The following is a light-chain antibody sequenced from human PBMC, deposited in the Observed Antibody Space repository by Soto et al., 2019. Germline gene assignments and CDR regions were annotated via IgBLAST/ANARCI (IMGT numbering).Light chain of an antibody. CDR3: AAWDDSLSAM. Sequence: QSALTQPPSASGTPGQRVTISCSGSSSNIGSNYVYWYQQLPGTAPKLLIYRNNQRPSGVPDRFSGSKSGTSASLVISGLRSEDEADYYCAAWDDSLSAMFGGGTKLTVL. V-gene: IGLV1-47*01. J-gene: IGLJ3*02. CDR2: RNN. CDR1: SSNIGSNY.